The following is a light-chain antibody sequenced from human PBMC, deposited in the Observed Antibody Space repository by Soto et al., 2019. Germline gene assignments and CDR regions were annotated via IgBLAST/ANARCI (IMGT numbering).Light chain of an antibody. Sequence: EIVMTQSPDTLSVSPGERATLSCRASQTVGSNLAWYQQKPGQAPRLLVYGASKRAPGIPDRFRGSGSGSEFTLTISAVEPEDFAVYFCQHFGSSPPVTFGQGTRLEIK. J-gene: IGKJ5*01. CDR3: QHFGSSPPVT. CDR2: GAS. CDR1: QTVGSN. V-gene: IGKV3-20*01.